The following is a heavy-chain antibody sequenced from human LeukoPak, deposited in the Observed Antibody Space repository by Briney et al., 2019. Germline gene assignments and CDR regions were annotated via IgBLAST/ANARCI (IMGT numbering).Heavy chain of an antibody. CDR3: ARHPEPGYCSSTSCHESYFDY. J-gene: IGHJ4*02. D-gene: IGHD2-2*01. CDR1: GFTFSSCA. Sequence: PGGSLRLSCAASGFTFSSCAMSWVRQAPGKGLEWVSAISGSGGRPYYADSVKGRFTISRDNSKNTLYLQMNSLRAEHTAVYYCARHPEPGYCSSTSCHESYFDYWGQGTLVTVSS. V-gene: IGHV3-23*01. CDR2: ISGSGGRP.